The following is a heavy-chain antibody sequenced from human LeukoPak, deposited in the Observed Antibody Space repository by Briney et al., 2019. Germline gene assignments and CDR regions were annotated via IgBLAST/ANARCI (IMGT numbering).Heavy chain of an antibody. CDR2: ILHDGSNK. V-gene: IGHV3-30-3*01. CDR1: GFTFRNCA. CDR3: ARGDCGGDCYLSMATYDI. Sequence: PGGSLRLSCAASGFTFRNCAMHWVRQAPGKGLEWVAVILHDGSNKYYADSVKGRFTISRDNSKNTLYLQMNSLRADDAALYYCARGDCGGDCYLSMATYDIWGQGTKVTVSS. D-gene: IGHD2-21*02. J-gene: IGHJ3*02.